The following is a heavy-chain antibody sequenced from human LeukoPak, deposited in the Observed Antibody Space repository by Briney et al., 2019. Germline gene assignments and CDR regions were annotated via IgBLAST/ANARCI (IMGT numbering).Heavy chain of an antibody. CDR2: ITSSSTTI. Sequence: PGGSLRLSCAASGFTFSNYEMNWVRQAPGKGLEWLSYITSSSTTIYYADSVKGRFTISRDNAKNSLYLQMNSLTAEDTAVYYCARDRITVTGSTWFDPWGQGTLVTVSS. D-gene: IGHD6-19*01. CDR1: GFTFSNYE. CDR3: ARDRITVTGSTWFDP. J-gene: IGHJ5*02. V-gene: IGHV3-48*03.